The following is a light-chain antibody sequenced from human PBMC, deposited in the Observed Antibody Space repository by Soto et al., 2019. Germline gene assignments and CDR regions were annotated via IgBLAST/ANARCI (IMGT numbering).Light chain of an antibody. CDR1: QSVSSSY. CDR3: QQYDSAPLT. V-gene: IGKV3-20*01. Sequence: EIVLTQSPGTLSLSPGERATLSCRASQSVSSSYLAWYQQKPGQAPWLLIYGASSRATGIPDRFSGSGSGTDFTLTISRLEPEDFAVYYCQQYDSAPLTFGEGTKVEIK. CDR2: GAS. J-gene: IGKJ4*01.